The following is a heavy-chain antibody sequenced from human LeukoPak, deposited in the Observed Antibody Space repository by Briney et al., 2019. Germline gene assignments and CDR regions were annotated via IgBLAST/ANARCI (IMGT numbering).Heavy chain of an antibody. CDR1: GYTFTGYW. CDR3: ARAVKYRSGPLTDLLPYSFDS. V-gene: IGHV1-46*01. CDR2: ISPSGGST. D-gene: IGHD6-19*01. Sequence: GASVKVSCKAFGYTFTGYWMHWVRQAPGQGPEWMGVISPSGGSTIYAQKFKGRVTISRDTSASTAYMELSSLRSEDMAVYYCARAVKYRSGPLTDLLPYSFDSWGQGTLVTVSS. J-gene: IGHJ4*02.